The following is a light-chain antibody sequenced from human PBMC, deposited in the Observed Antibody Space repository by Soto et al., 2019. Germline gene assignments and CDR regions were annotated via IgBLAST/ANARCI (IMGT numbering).Light chain of an antibody. J-gene: IGKJ1*01. CDR3: QQYNNWPGT. CDR1: QSVSDN. Sequence: EVLMTQSPDTLYVSPGERVTLSCRASQSVSDNLAWYQQKPGQGPRLLVYRASTRTLGIPARFSGSGSETDFTLTISSLQSEDFAVYYCQQYNNWPGTFGQGTKVDIK. CDR2: RAS. V-gene: IGKV3-15*01.